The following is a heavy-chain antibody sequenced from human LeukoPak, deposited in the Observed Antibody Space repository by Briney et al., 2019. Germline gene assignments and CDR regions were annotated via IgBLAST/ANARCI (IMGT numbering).Heavy chain of an antibody. Sequence: ASVKVSCKASGYTFTSYGISWVRQAPEQGLEWMGWISAYNGNTNYAQKLQGRVTMTTDKSTSTAYMELSSLRSDDTAVYYCGREMLSYGDCIDYWGQGTLVTVSS. D-gene: IGHD4-17*01. CDR2: ISAYNGNT. V-gene: IGHV1-18*01. CDR3: GREMLSYGDCIDY. J-gene: IGHJ4*02. CDR1: GYTFTSYG.